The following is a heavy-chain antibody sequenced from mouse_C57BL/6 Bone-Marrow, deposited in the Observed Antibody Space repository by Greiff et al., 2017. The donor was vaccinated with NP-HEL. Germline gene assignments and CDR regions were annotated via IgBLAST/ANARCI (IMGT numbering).Heavy chain of an antibody. Sequence: QVQLQQPGAELVRPGTSVKLSCKASGYTFTSSWMHWVKQRPGQGLEWIGVIDPSDSYTNYNQKFKGKATLTVDTSSSTAYMQLSSLTSEDSAVYYCARGSTMVKWFAYWGQGTLVTVSA. CDR3: ARGSTMVKWFAY. V-gene: IGHV1-59*01. D-gene: IGHD2-2*01. J-gene: IGHJ3*01. CDR1: GYTFTSSW. CDR2: IDPSDSYT.